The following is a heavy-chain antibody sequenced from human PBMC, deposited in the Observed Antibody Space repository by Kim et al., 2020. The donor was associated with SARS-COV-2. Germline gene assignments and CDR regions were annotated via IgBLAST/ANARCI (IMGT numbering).Heavy chain of an antibody. CDR1: GGSFSGYY. CDR2: INHSGST. D-gene: IGHD6-6*01. CDR3: ARGGGGSIAARFPFDY. J-gene: IGHJ4*01. Sequence: SETLSLTCAVYGGSFSGYYWSWIRQPPGKGLEWIGEINHSGSTNYNPSLKSRVTISVDTSKNQFSLKLSSVTAADTAVYYCARGGGGSIAARFPFDYWG. V-gene: IGHV4-34*01.